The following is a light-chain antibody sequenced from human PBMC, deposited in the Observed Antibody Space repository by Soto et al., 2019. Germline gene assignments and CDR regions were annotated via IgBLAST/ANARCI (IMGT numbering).Light chain of an antibody. CDR2: DVS. V-gene: IGKV1-5*01. J-gene: IGKJ1*01. CDR3: QQYNTFWT. Sequence: DIQMTQSPSTLSASVGDRVTITCRASRGISSGLAWYQQKPGKAPKLLIYDVSNLESGVPSRFSGSGSGTEFTLTVSSLQPDDFATYYCQQYNTFWTFGQGTKVDIK. CDR1: RGISSG.